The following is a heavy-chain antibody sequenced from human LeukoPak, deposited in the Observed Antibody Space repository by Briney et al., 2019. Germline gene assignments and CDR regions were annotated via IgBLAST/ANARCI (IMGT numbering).Heavy chain of an antibody. CDR3: ARHIRDGYNYVDY. CDR2: ISYSGST. Sequence: SETLSLTCAVSGGSISSSNWWSWVRQPPGKGLEWIGYISYSGSTYSNPSLKSRVSISVDTSKNQFSLKLSSVTAADTAVYYCARHIRDGYNYVDYWGQGILVTVSS. J-gene: IGHJ4*02. V-gene: IGHV4-4*02. D-gene: IGHD5-24*01. CDR1: GGSISSSNW.